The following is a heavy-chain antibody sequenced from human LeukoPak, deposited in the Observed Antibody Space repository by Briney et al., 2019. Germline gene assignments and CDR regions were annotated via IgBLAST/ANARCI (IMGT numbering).Heavy chain of an antibody. CDR2: TRNKAYTYTT. CDR1: GFTISDHH. J-gene: IGHJ4*02. V-gene: IGHV3-72*01. Sequence: GGSLRLSCAASGFTISDHHMAWVRQVPGKGLEWVGRTRNKAYTYTTEYAASVRGRFTVARDDSKNSLYLQMDSLKTEDTAVYFCTRCSDGSAQIDYWGQGTLVTVSS. D-gene: IGHD2-15*01. CDR3: TRCSDGSAQIDY.